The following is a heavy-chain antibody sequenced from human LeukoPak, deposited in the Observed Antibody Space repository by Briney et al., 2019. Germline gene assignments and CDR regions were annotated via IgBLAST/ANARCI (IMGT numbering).Heavy chain of an antibody. CDR2: INGDGTDT. CDR3: VREDHGSGSFAY. Sequence: GGSLRLSCAASGFTFSRHWMHWVRQGPRKGLVWVSRINGDGTDTMYADSGKGRFTISRDNAKNTLYLQVNSLRVEDTAVYYCVREDHGSGSFAYWGQGVLLTVSS. J-gene: IGHJ4*02. CDR1: GFTFSRHW. D-gene: IGHD3-10*01. V-gene: IGHV3-74*03.